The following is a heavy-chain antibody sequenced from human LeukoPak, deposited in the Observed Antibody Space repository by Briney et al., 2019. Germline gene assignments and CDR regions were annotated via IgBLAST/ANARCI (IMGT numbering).Heavy chain of an antibody. Sequence: PSETLSLTCTVSGGSISSYYWSWIRQPPGKGLEWIGYIYYSGSTNYNPSLKSRVTISVDTSKNQFSLKLSSVTAADTAVYYCARTKQQLDSAFDYWGQGTLVNVSS. J-gene: IGHJ4*02. D-gene: IGHD6-13*01. V-gene: IGHV4-59*01. CDR1: GGSISSYY. CDR3: ARTKQQLDSAFDY. CDR2: IYYSGST.